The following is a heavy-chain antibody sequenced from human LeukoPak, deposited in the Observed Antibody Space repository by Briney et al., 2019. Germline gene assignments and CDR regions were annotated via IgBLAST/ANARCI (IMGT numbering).Heavy chain of an antibody. Sequence: ASVKVSCKASGYTFTGYYMHWVRQAPGQGLEWMGWINPNSGGTNYAQKFQGRVTMTRDTSISTAYMELSRLRSDDTTVYYCARDDVLTGYYEDYWGQGTLVNVSS. J-gene: IGHJ4*02. CDR3: ARDDVLTGYYEDY. D-gene: IGHD3-9*01. CDR1: GYTFTGYY. V-gene: IGHV1-2*02. CDR2: INPNSGGT.